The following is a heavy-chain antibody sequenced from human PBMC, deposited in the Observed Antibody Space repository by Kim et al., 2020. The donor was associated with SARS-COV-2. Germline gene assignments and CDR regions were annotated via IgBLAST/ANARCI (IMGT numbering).Heavy chain of an antibody. J-gene: IGHJ6*02. CDR1: GFTFSSYW. CDR2: IKQDGSEK. CDR3: ARDPLLSSSWHGYYGMDV. V-gene: IGHV3-7*03. Sequence: GGSLRLSCAASGFTFSSYWMSWVRQAPGKGLEWVANIKQDGSEKYYVDSVKGRFTISRDNAKNSLYLQMNSLRAEDTAVYYCARDPLLSSSWHGYYGMDVWGQGTTVTVSS. D-gene: IGHD6-13*01.